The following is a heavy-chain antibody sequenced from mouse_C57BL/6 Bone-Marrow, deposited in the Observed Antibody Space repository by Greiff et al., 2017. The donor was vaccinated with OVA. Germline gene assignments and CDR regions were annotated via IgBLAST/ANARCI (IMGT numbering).Heavy chain of an antibody. CDR2: IDPSDSYT. CDR3: ARQGGKVDY. J-gene: IGHJ2*01. V-gene: IGHV1-59*01. D-gene: IGHD1-1*02. CDR1: GYTFTSYW. Sequence: QVQLQQPGAELVRPGTSVKLSCKASGYTFTSYWMHWVKQRPGQGLEWIGVIDPSDSYTNYNQKFKGKATLTVDTSSSTAYMQLSSLTSEDSAVYYCARQGGKVDYWGQGTTLTVSS.